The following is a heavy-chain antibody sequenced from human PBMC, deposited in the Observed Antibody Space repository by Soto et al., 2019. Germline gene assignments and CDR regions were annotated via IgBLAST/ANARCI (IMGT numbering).Heavy chain of an antibody. D-gene: IGHD2-21*02. Sequence: QVQLQESGPGLVKPSETLSLTCTVSGGSVSSGDYYWNWIRQAPGKGLEWIGYIFYSGSTNYNSSLKSRVTISVDTSKNEFSLKLTSVTAADTAVYYCARATYCVGGACYAGRKGFDVWGQGTTVTVSS. CDR1: GGSVSSGDYY. V-gene: IGHV4-61*08. J-gene: IGHJ6*02. CDR3: ARATYCVGGACYAGRKGFDV. CDR2: IFYSGST.